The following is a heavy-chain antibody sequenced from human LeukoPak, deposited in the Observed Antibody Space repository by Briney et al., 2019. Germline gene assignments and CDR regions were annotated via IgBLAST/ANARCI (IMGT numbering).Heavy chain of an antibody. CDR1: GGSFSGYY. J-gene: IGHJ4*02. V-gene: IGHV4-34*01. CDR3: ARVSSRQGYFDY. Sequence: PSETLSLTCAVYGGSFSGYYWSWIRQPPGKGLEWIGEINHSGSTNYNPSLKSRVTISVDTSKNQFSLKLSSVTAADTAVYYCARVSSRQGYFDYWGQGTLVTVSS. CDR2: INHSGST. D-gene: IGHD6-13*01.